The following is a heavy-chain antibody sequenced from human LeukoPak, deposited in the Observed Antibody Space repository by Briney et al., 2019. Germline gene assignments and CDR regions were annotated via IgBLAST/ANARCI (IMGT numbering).Heavy chain of an antibody. Sequence: GESLKISCKGSGYSFTSYWIGWVRQMPGKGLEWMGIISPGNSDTRYRPSFQGQVTMSADKSINTAYLQWNSLKASDTALYYCARLISSSWYEFDFWGQGTLVTVSS. CDR2: ISPGNSDT. J-gene: IGHJ4*02. D-gene: IGHD6-13*01. V-gene: IGHV5-51*01. CDR1: GYSFTSYW. CDR3: ARLISSSWYEFDF.